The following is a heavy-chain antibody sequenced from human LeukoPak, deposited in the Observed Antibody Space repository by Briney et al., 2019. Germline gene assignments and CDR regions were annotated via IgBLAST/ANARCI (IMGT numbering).Heavy chain of an antibody. CDR1: GFTFSSYA. V-gene: IGHV3-30*04. D-gene: IGHD1-1*01. CDR2: ISYDGSNK. CDR3: ARDRSETDYYYYMDV. J-gene: IGHJ6*03. Sequence: PRGSLRLSCAASGFTFSSYAMHWVRQAPGKGLEWVAVISYDGSNKYYADSVKGRFTISRDNSKNTLYLQMNSLRAEDTAVYYCARDRSETDYYYYMDVWGKGTTVTISS.